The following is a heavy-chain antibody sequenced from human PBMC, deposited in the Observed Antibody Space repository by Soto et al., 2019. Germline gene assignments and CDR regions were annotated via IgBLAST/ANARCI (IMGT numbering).Heavy chain of an antibody. CDR3: ARGEPLYYDYVWGSYRDDYYYYGMDV. D-gene: IGHD3-16*02. CDR2: ISAYNGNT. Sequence: ASVKVSCKASGYTFTSYGISWVRQAPGQGLEWMGWISAYNGNTNYAQKLQGRVTMTTDTSTSTAYMELRSLRSDDTAVYYCARGEPLYYDYVWGSYRDDYYYYGMDVWGQGTTVTVSS. J-gene: IGHJ6*02. CDR1: GYTFTSYG. V-gene: IGHV1-18*01.